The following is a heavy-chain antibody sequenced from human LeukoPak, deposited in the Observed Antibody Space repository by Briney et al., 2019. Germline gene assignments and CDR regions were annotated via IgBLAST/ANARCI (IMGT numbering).Heavy chain of an antibody. Sequence: SVKVSCKASGGTFSSYAISWVRQAPGQGLEWMGRIIPIPGIANYAQKFQGRVTITADKSTSTAYMELSSLRSEDMAVYYCAGLFWSGYSWDLYYFDYWGQGTLVTVSS. CDR2: IIPIPGIA. J-gene: IGHJ4*02. D-gene: IGHD3-3*01. V-gene: IGHV1-69*04. CDR3: AGLFWSGYSWDLYYFDY. CDR1: GGTFSSYA.